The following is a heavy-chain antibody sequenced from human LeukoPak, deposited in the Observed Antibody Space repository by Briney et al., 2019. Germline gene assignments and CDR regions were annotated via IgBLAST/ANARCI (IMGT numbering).Heavy chain of an antibody. D-gene: IGHD3-10*01. V-gene: IGHV1-18*01. Sequence: ASVKVSCKPSGYPFTASGLTWIRQAPGQGLEWMGWVNPNSGDTTYAQSLQGRVTMTTDASTSTAYMELRSLRSDDTAVYYCTRGGVDNNLLDFWGQGTLVTVS. J-gene: IGHJ4*02. CDR1: GYPFTASG. CDR2: VNPNSGDT. CDR3: TRGGVDNNLLDF.